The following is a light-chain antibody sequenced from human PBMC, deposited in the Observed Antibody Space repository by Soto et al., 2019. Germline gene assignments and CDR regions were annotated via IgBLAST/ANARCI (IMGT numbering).Light chain of an antibody. V-gene: IGLV2-8*01. CDR1: SSDVGGNNY. J-gene: IGLJ2*01. Sequence: QSVLTQLPSASGSPGQSVAISCTGTSSDVGGNNYVSWYQQHPGKAPKLMVYEVTKRPSGVPDRFSGSKSGNTASLTVSGLQAEDEADYYCSSYAGSNNVIFGGGTQLPVL. CDR2: EVT. CDR3: SSYAGSNNVI.